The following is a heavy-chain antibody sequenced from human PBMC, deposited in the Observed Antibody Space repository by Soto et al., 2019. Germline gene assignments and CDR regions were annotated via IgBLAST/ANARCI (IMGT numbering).Heavy chain of an antibody. Sequence: GGSLRLSCAASGFTFSSYGMHWVRQALGKGLEWVAVIWYDGSNKYYADSVKGRFTISRDNSKNTLYLQMNSLRAEDTAVYYCARDGGCRDGYTVGCNWFDPWGQGTLVTVSS. CDR2: IWYDGSNK. V-gene: IGHV3-33*01. D-gene: IGHD5-12*01. J-gene: IGHJ5*02. CDR1: GFTFSSYG. CDR3: ARDGGCRDGYTVGCNWFDP.